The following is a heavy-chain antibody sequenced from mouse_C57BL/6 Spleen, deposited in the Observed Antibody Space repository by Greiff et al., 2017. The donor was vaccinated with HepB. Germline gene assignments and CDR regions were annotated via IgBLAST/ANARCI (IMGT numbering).Heavy chain of an antibody. J-gene: IGHJ2*01. CDR1: GFTFSDYG. CDR3: ARTPYYYGSSYSFDY. D-gene: IGHD1-1*01. V-gene: IGHV5-17*01. CDR2: ISSGSSTI. Sequence: EVQVVESGGGLVKPGGSLKLSCAASGFTFSDYGMHWVRQAPEKGLEWVAYISSGSSTIYYADTVKGRVTISRDNAKNTLFLQMTSLRSEDTAMYYCARTPYYYGSSYSFDYWGQGTTLTVSS.